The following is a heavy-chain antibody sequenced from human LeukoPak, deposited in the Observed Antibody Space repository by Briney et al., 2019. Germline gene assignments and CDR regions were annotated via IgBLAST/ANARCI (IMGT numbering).Heavy chain of an antibody. J-gene: IGHJ4*02. CDR1: G. D-gene: IGHD1-26*01. CDR3: AKPTRGSGSFLIDF. Sequence: GMHWARQAPGKGLGWVAVIWNDGSDKYYADSVKGRFTISRDNSKNTLYLQMNSLRAEDTAVYYCAKPTRGSGSFLIDFWGQGTLVTVSS. V-gene: IGHV3-33*06. CDR2: IWNDGSDK.